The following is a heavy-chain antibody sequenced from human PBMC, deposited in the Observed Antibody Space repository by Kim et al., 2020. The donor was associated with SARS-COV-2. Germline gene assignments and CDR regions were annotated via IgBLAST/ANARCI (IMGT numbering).Heavy chain of an antibody. J-gene: IGHJ4*02. V-gene: IGHV7-4-1*02. CDR3: ARQLGRGSSLG. Sequence: ASVKVSCKASGYSFRHYGMNWVRQAPGQGLEWMGWINTNNGNATYGQAFKGRLVFSLDTSVSTAYLQIRSLRTEDTAIYYCARQLGRGSSLGWGQGTLVTVSS. CDR1: GYSFRHYG. D-gene: IGHD3-16*01. CDR2: INTNNGNA.